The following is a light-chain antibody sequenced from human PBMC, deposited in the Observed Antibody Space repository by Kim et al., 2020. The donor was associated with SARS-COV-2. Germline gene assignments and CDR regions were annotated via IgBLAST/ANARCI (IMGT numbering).Light chain of an antibody. CDR2: AAS. CDR3: QKCDSAPWT. CDR1: QDISNY. Sequence: AYVGDRFTITCRASQDISNYLAWFQLKPGKAPKLLIYAASALQPGVPSRFSGSGSGTDFTLTVTSLQPEDVATYYCQKCDSAPWTFGQGTKVDIK. V-gene: IGKV1-27*01. J-gene: IGKJ1*01.